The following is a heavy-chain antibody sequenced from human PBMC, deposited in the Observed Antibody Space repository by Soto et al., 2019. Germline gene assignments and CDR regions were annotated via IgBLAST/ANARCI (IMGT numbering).Heavy chain of an antibody. V-gene: IGHV1-8*01. J-gene: IGHJ4*02. Sequence: ASVKVSCKASGYSFTNNDVSWVRQATGQGLEWMGWMNPGSGDTGYAQKFQGRVTMTRDISIATAYLELSSLRSDDTAVYYCVRDSGAKLSSSWGQGTLVTVSS. D-gene: IGHD6-13*01. CDR3: VRDSGAKLSSS. CDR1: GYSFTNND. CDR2: MNPGSGDT.